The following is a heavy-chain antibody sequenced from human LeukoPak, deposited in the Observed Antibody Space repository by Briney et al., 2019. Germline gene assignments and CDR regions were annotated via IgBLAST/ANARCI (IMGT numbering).Heavy chain of an antibody. V-gene: IGHV1-69*01. CDR1: GCTFSSYA. D-gene: IGHD2-2*01. J-gene: IGHJ5*02. CDR2: IIPIFGTA. Sequence: ASVKVSCKASGCTFSSYAISWVRQAPGQGLDWVGGIIPIFGTANYAQKFQGRVTITADESTSTAYMELSSLRSEDTAVYYCARDGTAGTSLYNCFDPWGQGTLVTVSS. CDR3: ARDGTAGTSLYNCFDP.